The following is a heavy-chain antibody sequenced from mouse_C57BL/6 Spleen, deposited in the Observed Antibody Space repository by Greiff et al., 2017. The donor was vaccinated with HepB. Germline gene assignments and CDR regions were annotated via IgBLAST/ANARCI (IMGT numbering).Heavy chain of an antibody. Sequence: EVKLVESGGGLVQPGGSMKLSCAASGFTFSDAWMDWVRQSPGKGLEWVAEIRNKANNHATYYAESVKGRFTISRDDSKSSVYRQMNSLRAEDTGIYYCTRSDYYGSSAWFAYWGQGTLVTVSA. CDR3: TRSDYYGSSAWFAY. V-gene: IGHV6-6*01. CDR1: GFTFSDAW. CDR2: IRNKANNHAT. J-gene: IGHJ3*01. D-gene: IGHD1-1*01.